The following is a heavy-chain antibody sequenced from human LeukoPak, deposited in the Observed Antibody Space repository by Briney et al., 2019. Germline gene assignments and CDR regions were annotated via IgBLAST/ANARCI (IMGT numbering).Heavy chain of an antibody. Sequence: SETLSLTCTVSGGFISSGGHYWSWIRQHPGKGLEWIGYIFHSGNTYYNPSLRSRLTISVDTSKNQFSLKLSSVTAADTAVYYCARVQGSGSYEVLDSWGQGTLVTVFS. J-gene: IGHJ4*02. CDR2: IFHSGNT. CDR3: ARVQGSGSYEVLDS. V-gene: IGHV4-31*03. D-gene: IGHD1-26*01. CDR1: GGFISSGGHY.